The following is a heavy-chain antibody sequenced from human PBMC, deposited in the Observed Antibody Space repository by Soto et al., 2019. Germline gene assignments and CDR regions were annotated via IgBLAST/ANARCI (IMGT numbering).Heavy chain of an antibody. CDR1: GYIFVNYG. D-gene: IGHD3-16*02. CDR3: AMMDNSVTPIPQDL. CDR2: ISPYSGNT. J-gene: IGHJ6*02. Sequence: QVQLVQSGDEVRKPGPPVKVSCKASGYIFVNYGIAWVRQAPGQGLGWMGWISPYSGNTLYASKVQGRLTMTTDTSTSTVYMDLGSLTSDDTPVYYCAMMDNSVTPIPQDLWGQAATGTVSS. V-gene: IGHV1-18*01.